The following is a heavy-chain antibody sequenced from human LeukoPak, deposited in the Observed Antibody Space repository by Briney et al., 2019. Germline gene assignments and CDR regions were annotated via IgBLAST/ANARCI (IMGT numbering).Heavy chain of an antibody. CDR3: ARGGGLDV. D-gene: IGHD3-16*01. CDR2: INHNGNVN. CDR1: GFTFSSYW. V-gene: IGHV3-7*03. Sequence: GGSLRLSCTASGFTFSSYWMNWARKAQGKGLELVASINHNGNVNYYVNSVKGRFTISRDNTKNSLYLQMSNLRAEDTAVYFCARGGGLDVWGQGAAVTVSS. J-gene: IGHJ6*02.